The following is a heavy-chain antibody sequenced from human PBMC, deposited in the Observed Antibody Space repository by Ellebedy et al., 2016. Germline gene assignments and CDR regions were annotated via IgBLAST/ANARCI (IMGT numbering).Heavy chain of an antibody. CDR3: ARDRGKFYYGMDV. J-gene: IGHJ6*02. CDR1: GFTFSSNY. V-gene: IGHV3-53*01. CDR2: IYSGGST. Sequence: GGSLRLSCAASGFTFSSNYMNWVRQSPGKGLEWVSVIYSGGSTYYADSVKGRFTISRDNSKNTLYLQMNSLRAEDTAVYYCARDRGKFYYGMDVWGQGTTVTVSS.